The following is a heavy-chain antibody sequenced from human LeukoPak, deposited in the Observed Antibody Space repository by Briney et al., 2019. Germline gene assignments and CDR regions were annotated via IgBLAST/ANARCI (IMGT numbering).Heavy chain of an antibody. CDR2: IYTSGST. Sequence: SSETLSLTCTVSGGSISSYYWSWIRQPPGKGLEWIGYIYTSGSTNYNPSLKSRVTISVDTSKNQYSLKLSSVTAADTAVYYCARQEAIFGVLGNFDYWGQGTLVTVSS. CDR1: GGSISSYY. CDR3: ARQEAIFGVLGNFDY. V-gene: IGHV4-4*09. D-gene: IGHD3-3*01. J-gene: IGHJ4*02.